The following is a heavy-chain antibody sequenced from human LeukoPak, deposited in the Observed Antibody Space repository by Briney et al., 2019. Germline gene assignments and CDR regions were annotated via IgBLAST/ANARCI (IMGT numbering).Heavy chain of an antibody. D-gene: IGHD6-19*01. V-gene: IGHV1-18*01. CDR1: GGTFSSYT. Sequence: ASVKVSCKASGGTFSSYTISWVRQAPGQGLEWVGWISAYNGNTNYAQKLQGRVTMTTDTSTSTAYMELRSLRSDDTAVYYCARDSAVAGFDAFDIWGQGTMVTVSS. J-gene: IGHJ3*02. CDR2: ISAYNGNT. CDR3: ARDSAVAGFDAFDI.